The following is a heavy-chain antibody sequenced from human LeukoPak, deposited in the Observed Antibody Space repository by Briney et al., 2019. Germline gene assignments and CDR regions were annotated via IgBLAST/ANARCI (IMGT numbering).Heavy chain of an antibody. J-gene: IGHJ4*02. CDR3: AKDLSDYSPYYFDY. D-gene: IGHD4-11*01. CDR2: ISGSGSSA. CDR1: GITFSSYA. Sequence: GGSLRLSCAASGITFSSYAMSWVRQAPGKGLEWVSGISGSGSSAYYADSVRGRFTISRDNSKNTLYLQMNSLRAEDTAIYYCAKDLSDYSPYYFDYWGQGTLVTVSS. V-gene: IGHV3-23*01.